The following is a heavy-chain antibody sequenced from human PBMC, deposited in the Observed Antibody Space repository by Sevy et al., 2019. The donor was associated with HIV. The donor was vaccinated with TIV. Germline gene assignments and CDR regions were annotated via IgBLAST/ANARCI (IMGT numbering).Heavy chain of an antibody. CDR3: AHGISGWYMTVFHV. CDR2: VSGRDDST. J-gene: IGHJ3*01. CDR1: GLTFSNYA. Sequence: GGSLRLSCAASGLTFSNYAMSWVRHVPGKGLEWVSVVSGRDDSTYYTDSVKGRFTISRDNSKNTLYLQMNSLRADDTAVYCCAHGISGWYMTVFHVWGQGTMVTVSS. D-gene: IGHD6-19*01. V-gene: IGHV3-23*01.